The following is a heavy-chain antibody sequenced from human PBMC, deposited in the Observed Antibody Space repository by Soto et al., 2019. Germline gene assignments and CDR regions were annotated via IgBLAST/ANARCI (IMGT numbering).Heavy chain of an antibody. Sequence: PGGSLRLSYAASGFSFSHYWMHWVRQAPGKGLVWVSRISPDGRTTTYADSVKGRFTISRDNAKSTLYLQMNSLTVEDGAVYCCADSWIPTSYWGPGTLVTVSS. CDR2: ISPDGRTT. CDR3: ADSWIPTSY. CDR1: GFSFSHYW. J-gene: IGHJ4*02. D-gene: IGHD3-10*01. V-gene: IGHV3-74*01.